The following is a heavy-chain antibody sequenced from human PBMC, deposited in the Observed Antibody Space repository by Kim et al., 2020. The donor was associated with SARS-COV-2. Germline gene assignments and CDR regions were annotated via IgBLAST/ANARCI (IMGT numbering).Heavy chain of an antibody. CDR2: ISSNGGST. J-gene: IGHJ5*02. CDR3: AREDYDFWSGSNWFDP. CDR1: GFTFSSYA. D-gene: IGHD3-3*01. Sequence: GGSLRLSCAASGFTFSSYAMNWVRQAPGKGLEYVSAISSNGGSTYYANSVKGRFTISRDNSKNTLYLQMGSLRAEDMAVYYCAREDYDFWSGSNWFDPWGQGTLVTVSS. V-gene: IGHV3-64*01.